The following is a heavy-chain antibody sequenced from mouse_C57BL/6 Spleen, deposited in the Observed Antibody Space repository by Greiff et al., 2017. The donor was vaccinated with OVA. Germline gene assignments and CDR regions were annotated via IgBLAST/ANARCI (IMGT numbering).Heavy chain of an antibody. Sequence: EVKLMESGPELVKPGASVKISCKASGYSFTDYNMNWVKQSNGKSLEWIGVINPNYGTTSYNQKFKGKATLTVDQSSSTAYMQLNSLTSEDSAVYYCARRKYYDYDGDYYAMDYWGQGTSVTVSS. CDR1: GYSFTDYN. V-gene: IGHV1-39*01. D-gene: IGHD2-4*01. J-gene: IGHJ4*01. CDR3: ARRKYYDYDGDYYAMDY. CDR2: INPNYGTT.